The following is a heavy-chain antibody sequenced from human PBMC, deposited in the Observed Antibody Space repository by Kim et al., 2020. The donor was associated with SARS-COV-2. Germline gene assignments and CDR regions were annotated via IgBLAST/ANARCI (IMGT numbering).Heavy chain of an antibody. D-gene: IGHD3-10*01. V-gene: IGHV3-23*01. CDR2: GST. CDR3: AKDPGVGYY. Sequence: GSTYYADSVKGRFTISRDNSKNTLYLQMNSLRAEDTAVYYCAKDPGVGYYWGQGTLVTVSS. J-gene: IGHJ4*02.